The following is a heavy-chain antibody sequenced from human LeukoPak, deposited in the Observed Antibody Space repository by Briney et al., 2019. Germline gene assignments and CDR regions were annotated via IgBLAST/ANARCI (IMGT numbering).Heavy chain of an antibody. J-gene: IGHJ4*02. CDR3: ARLLGYCSGGSCYSDFDY. D-gene: IGHD2-15*01. CDR2: IYYSGST. Sequence: PSETLSPTCTVSGGSISSSSYYWGWIRQPPGKGLEWIGSIYYSGSTYYNPSLKSRVTISVDTSKNQFSLKLSSVTAADTAVYYCARLLGYCSGGSCYSDFDYWGQGTLVTVSS. CDR1: GGSISSSSYY. V-gene: IGHV4-39*01.